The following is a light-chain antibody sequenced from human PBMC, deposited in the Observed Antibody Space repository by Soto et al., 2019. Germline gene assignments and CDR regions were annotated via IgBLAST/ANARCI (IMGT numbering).Light chain of an antibody. CDR2: DVS. CDR1: SSDVGSYNY. CDR3: SSYTSSNTVL. J-gene: IGLJ2*01. V-gene: IGLV2-14*03. Sequence: QSALTQPASVSGSPGQSITISCTGTSSDVGSYNYVSWYQQHPGKAPKLMIYDVSNRPSGLSNRFSGSKSGNTASLTISGLQAEDEADYYCSSYTSSNTVLFGGGTKLNVL.